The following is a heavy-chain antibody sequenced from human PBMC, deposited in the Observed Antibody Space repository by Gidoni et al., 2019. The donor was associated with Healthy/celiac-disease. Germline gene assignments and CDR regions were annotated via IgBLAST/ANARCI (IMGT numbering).Heavy chain of an antibody. CDR2: FDPEEGET. Sequence: QVQLVQSGAEVKKPGASVKVSCKVSGYTLTELSMHWVRQAPGKGLGWLGGFDPEEGETIYAQKFQGRLTMTEDTSTDTAYMELSSLRSEDTAVYYCATVIVGATVYYYYGMDVWGQGTTVTVSS. CDR1: GYTLTELS. D-gene: IGHD1-26*01. CDR3: ATVIVGATVYYYYGMDV. J-gene: IGHJ6*02. V-gene: IGHV1-24*01.